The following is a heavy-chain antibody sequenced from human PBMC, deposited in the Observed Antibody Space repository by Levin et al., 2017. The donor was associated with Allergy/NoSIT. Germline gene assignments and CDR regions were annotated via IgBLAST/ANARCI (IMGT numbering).Heavy chain of an antibody. J-gene: IGHJ4*02. CDR3: ARGPGSWWGGHYHFITHFDS. Sequence: ASVKVSCKASGYTFTDFPMNWVRQAPGQGLEWMGWINTNSGNPTYAQDFTGRFVFSSDTSVSTAYLQISSLKAEDTAVYYCARGPGSWWGGHYHFITHFDSWGQGALVTVSS. CDR2: INTNSGNP. D-gene: IGHD3-3*02. V-gene: IGHV7-4-1*02. CDR1: GYTFTDFP.